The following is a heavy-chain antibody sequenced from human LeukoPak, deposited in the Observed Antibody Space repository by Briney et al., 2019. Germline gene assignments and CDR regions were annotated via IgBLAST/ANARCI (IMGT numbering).Heavy chain of an antibody. V-gene: IGHV3-7*03. CDR3: ARGHYDFWSGYSDLDY. J-gene: IGHJ4*02. D-gene: IGHD3-3*01. CDR1: GFTFSSYA. Sequence: GGSLRLSCAASGFTFSSYAMHWVRQAPGKGLEWVANIKQDGSEQYYVDSVKGRFTISRDNAKNSLYLQTNSLTAEDTAVYYCARGHYDFWSGYSDLDYWGQGTLVTVSS. CDR2: IKQDGSEQ.